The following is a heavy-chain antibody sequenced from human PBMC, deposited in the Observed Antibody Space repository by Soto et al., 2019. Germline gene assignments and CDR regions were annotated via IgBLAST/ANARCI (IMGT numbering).Heavy chain of an antibody. CDR1: GYNFTSYW. D-gene: IGHD3-3*02. J-gene: IGHJ6*02. Sequence: GESLKISCKGSGYNFTSYWIGWVRQMPGKGLEWMGIIYPGDSDTGYSPSFQGQVTISADKSISTAYLQWSSLKASDTAMYYCARHSTTQDYYYYYGMDVWGQGTTVTVSS. V-gene: IGHV5-51*01. CDR2: IYPGDSDT. CDR3: ARHSTTQDYYYYYGMDV.